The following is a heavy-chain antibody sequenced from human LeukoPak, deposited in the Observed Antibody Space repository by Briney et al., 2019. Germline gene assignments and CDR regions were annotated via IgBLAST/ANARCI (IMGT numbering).Heavy chain of an antibody. CDR1: GGSISSYY. CDR2: IFYSGST. V-gene: IGHV4-59*12. D-gene: IGHD3-10*01. Sequence: PSETLSLTCTVSGGSISSYYWSWIRQPPGKGLEWIGNIFYSGSTYYSPSLRSRVTISLDTSRNQFTLKLNAVTAADTAVYCCAKANGYGFVDIWGQGTMVTVSS. CDR3: AKANGYGFVDI. J-gene: IGHJ3*02.